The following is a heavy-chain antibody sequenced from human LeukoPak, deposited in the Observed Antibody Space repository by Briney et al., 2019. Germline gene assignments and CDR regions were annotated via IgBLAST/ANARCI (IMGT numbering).Heavy chain of an antibody. J-gene: IGHJ2*01. CDR3: ARGVTMIVVVIHDWYFDL. V-gene: IGHV4-39*01. CDR2: IYYSRST. CDR1: GGSLSSSSYY. Sequence: SETLSLTCTVSGGSLSSSSYYWGWVRQPPGTGLEWIGSIYYSRSTYYNPSLKSRVTISVDTSKTQFSLKLSSLTAADTAVYYCARGVTMIVVVIHDWYFDLWGRGTLVTVSS. D-gene: IGHD3-22*01.